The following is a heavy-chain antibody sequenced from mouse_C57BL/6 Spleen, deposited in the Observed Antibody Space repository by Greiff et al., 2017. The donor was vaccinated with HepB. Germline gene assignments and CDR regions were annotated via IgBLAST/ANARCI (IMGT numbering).Heavy chain of an antibody. D-gene: IGHD2-1*01. J-gene: IGHJ2*01. Sequence: QVQLKESGAELVRPGTSVKVSCKASGYAFTNYLIEWVKQRPGQGLEWIGVINPGSGGTNYNEKFKGKATLTADKSSSTAYMQLSSLTSEDSAVYFCARSYGNYHFDYWGQGTTLTVSS. CDR3: ARSYGNYHFDY. V-gene: IGHV1-54*01. CDR1: GYAFTNYL. CDR2: INPGSGGT.